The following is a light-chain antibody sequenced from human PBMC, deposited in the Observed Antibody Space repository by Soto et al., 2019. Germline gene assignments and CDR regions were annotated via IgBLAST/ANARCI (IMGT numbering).Light chain of an antibody. CDR1: SSYVGSYNL. J-gene: IGLJ1*01. CDR3: CSYAGSSTYV. Sequence: QSVLTQPASVSGSPGQSITISCTGTSSYVGSYNLVSWYQQHPGKAPKLMIYEVSKRPSGVSNRFSGSKSGNTASLTIFGLQAEDEADYYCCSYAGSSTYVFGTGTKVTVL. CDR2: EVS. V-gene: IGLV2-23*02.